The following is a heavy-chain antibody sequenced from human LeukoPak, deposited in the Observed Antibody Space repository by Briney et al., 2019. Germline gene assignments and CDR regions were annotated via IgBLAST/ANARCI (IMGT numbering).Heavy chain of an antibody. V-gene: IGHV3-23*01. CDR1: GFAFSTTA. J-gene: IGHJ5*02. CDR3: AKGVKPSIDNYFDP. CDR2: ISGNGKAT. D-gene: IGHD3-3*02. Sequence: GGFLRLSCVASGFAFSTTAMNWLRQTPGKRLEYVSTISGNGKATYYSESVKGRFTVSRDNLKNTVCLDMNSLRVDDTAVYYCAKGVKPSIDNYFDPWGQGSLVTVSS.